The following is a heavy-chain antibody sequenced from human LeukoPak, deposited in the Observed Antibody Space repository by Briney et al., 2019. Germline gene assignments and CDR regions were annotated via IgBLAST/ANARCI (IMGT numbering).Heavy chain of an antibody. V-gene: IGHV3-30*18. D-gene: IGHD3-9*01. CDR3: ANAYYDILTAYYPFDY. CDR1: GFTFSSSG. CDR2: ISYDGNSK. Sequence: GGSLRLSCAASGFTFSSSGMHWVRQAPGKGLEWVSVISYDGNSKYYADSVKGRFTISRDNSKSTLYLQMSSLRAEDTAVYYCANAYYDILTAYYPFDYWGQGALVTVSS. J-gene: IGHJ4*02.